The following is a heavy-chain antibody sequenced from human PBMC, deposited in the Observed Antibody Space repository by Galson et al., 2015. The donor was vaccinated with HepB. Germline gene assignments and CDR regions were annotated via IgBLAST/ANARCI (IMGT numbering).Heavy chain of an antibody. CDR3: ARSIAAAGNAYYYYGMDV. Sequence: SVKVSCKASGYTFTSYGISWVRQAPGQGLEWMGWISAYNGNTNYAQKLQGRVTMTTDTSTSTAYMELRSLRSDDTAVYYCARSIAAAGNAYYYYGMDVWGQGTTVTVS. CDR1: GYTFTSYG. D-gene: IGHD6-13*01. CDR2: ISAYNGNT. V-gene: IGHV1-18*04. J-gene: IGHJ6*02.